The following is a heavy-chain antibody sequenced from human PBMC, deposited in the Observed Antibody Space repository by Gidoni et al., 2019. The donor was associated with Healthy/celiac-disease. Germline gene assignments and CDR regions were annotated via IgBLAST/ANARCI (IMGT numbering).Heavy chain of an antibody. CDR3: ARGGYCSSTSCSTSYDYYYYYMDV. CDR2: INHSGST. Sequence: QVQLQQWGAGLLKPSETLSLTCAVYGGSFSGYYWSWIRQPPGKGLEWIGEINHSGSTNYNPSLKSRVTISVDTSKNQFSLKLSSVTAADTAVYYCARGGYCSSTSCSTSYDYYYYYMDVWGKGTTVTVSS. D-gene: IGHD2-2*01. J-gene: IGHJ6*03. V-gene: IGHV4-34*01. CDR1: GGSFSGYY.